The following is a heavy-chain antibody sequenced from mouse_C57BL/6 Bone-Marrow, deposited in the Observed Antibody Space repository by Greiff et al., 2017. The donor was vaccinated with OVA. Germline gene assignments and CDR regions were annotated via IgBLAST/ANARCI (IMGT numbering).Heavy chain of an antibody. CDR2: IYPYSGST. V-gene: IGHV1-64*01. Sequence: QVQLQQPGAELVKPGASVKLSCKASGYTFTSYWMHWVKQRPGQGLEWIGMIYPYSGSTNYNEKFKSKATLTVNKSSSTAYMQLSSLTSEDAAVYYCACNLRWYFDVWGKGTTVTVSS. CDR1: GYTFTSYW. D-gene: IGHD2-1*01. J-gene: IGHJ1*03. CDR3: ACNLRWYFDV.